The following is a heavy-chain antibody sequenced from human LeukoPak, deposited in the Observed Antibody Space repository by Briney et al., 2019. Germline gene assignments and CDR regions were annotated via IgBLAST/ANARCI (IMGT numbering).Heavy chain of an antibody. J-gene: IGHJ4*02. Sequence: PSETLSLTCAVSGYSISSGYYWGWIRQPPGKGLEWIGSIYHSGSTYHNPSLKSRVTISVDTSKNQFSLKLSSVTAADTAVYYCARHSGEQVFDYWGQGTLVTVSS. D-gene: IGHD1-26*01. CDR1: GYSISSGYY. CDR2: IYHSGST. V-gene: IGHV4-38-2*01. CDR3: ARHSGEQVFDY.